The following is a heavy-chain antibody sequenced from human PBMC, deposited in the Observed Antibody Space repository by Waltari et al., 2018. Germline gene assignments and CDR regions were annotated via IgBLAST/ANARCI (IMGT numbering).Heavy chain of an antibody. CDR2: IYHSGST. J-gene: IGHJ4*02. Sequence: QVQLQESGPGLVKPSETLSLTCTVSGYSISSGYYWGWIRQPPGKGLEWIGSIYHSGSTYYNPSLKSRVTISVDTSKNQFSLKLSSVTAADTAVYYCARSVVIAPSADYWGQGTLVTVSS. D-gene: IGHD2-21*01. V-gene: IGHV4-38-2*02. CDR1: GYSISSGYY. CDR3: ARSVVIAPSADY.